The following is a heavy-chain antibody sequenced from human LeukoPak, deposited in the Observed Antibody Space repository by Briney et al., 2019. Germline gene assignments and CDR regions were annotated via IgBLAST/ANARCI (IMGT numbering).Heavy chain of an antibody. J-gene: IGHJ5*02. V-gene: IGHV4-39*01. D-gene: IGHD3-10*01. CDR3: ARRLYYYGSGSYLGSFDP. CDR2: IYYSGST. CDR1: GGSISSGSYY. Sequence: PSETLSLTCSVSGGSISSGSYYWGWIRQPPGKGLEWIGSIYYSGSTYYNPSLKSRVTISVDTSKNQFSLKLSSVTAADTAVYYCARRLYYYGSGSYLGSFDPWGQGTLVTVSS.